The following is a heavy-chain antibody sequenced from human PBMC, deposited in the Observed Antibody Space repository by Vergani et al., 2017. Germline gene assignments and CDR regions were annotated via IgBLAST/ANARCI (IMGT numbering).Heavy chain of an antibody. CDR1: GFSLSTSGVG. CDR3: AHRPPAPSYDYVWGSYRHYYFDY. CDR2: SYWDDDK. V-gene: IGHV2-5*02. D-gene: IGHD3-16*02. J-gene: IGHJ4*02. Sequence: QITLKESGPTLVKPTQTLTLPCTFSGFSLSTSGVGVGWIRQPPGKALGWPALSYWDDDKRYSTSLKSRLTITKDTTKNQVVLTMTNMAPVDTATYYCAHRPPAPSYDYVWGSYRHYYFDYWGQGTLVTVSS.